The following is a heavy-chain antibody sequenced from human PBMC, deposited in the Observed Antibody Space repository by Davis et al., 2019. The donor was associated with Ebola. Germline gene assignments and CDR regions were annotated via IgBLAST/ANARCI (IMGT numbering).Heavy chain of an antibody. CDR3: ARPWYSGTYYDAYDI. Sequence: PETLSLTCTVSGASISSRSYYWGWIRQPPGKGLEWVGSFSYGDNTHYYNPSLRSRVTISVDTSRNQFSLKLSSATAADTAVYYCARPWYSGTYYDAYDIWGQGTMVAVSS. V-gene: IGHV4-39*01. CDR1: GASISSRSYY. J-gene: IGHJ3*02. D-gene: IGHD1-26*01. CDR2: FSYGDNT.